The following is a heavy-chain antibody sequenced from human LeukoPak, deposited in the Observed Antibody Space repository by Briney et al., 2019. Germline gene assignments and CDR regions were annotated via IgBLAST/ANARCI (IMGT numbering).Heavy chain of an antibody. CDR1: GGSFSSGSYY. V-gene: IGHV4-61*02. CDR2: IYSSGST. CDR3: ARVRVGAVADY. D-gene: IGHD6-19*01. J-gene: IGHJ4*02. Sequence: SETLSLTCAVYGGSFSSGSYYWSWIRQPAGKTLEWIGRIYSSGSTNYNPSLKSRVTISVDTSKNQFSLKLRSVTATDTAVYYCARVRVGAVADYWGQGTLVTVSS.